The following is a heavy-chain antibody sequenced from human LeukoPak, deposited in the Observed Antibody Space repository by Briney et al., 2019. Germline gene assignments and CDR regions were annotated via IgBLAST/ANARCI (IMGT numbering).Heavy chain of an antibody. CDR1: GFTFDDYA. V-gene: IGHV3-9*01. Sequence: PGGSLRLSCAASGFTFDDYAMHWVRQAPGKGLEWVSGISWNSGSIGYADSVKGRFTISRDNAKNSLYLQMNSLRAEDTALYYCAKASYDILTGATFDYWGQGTLVTVSS. CDR2: ISWNSGSI. D-gene: IGHD3-9*01. J-gene: IGHJ4*02. CDR3: AKASYDILTGATFDY.